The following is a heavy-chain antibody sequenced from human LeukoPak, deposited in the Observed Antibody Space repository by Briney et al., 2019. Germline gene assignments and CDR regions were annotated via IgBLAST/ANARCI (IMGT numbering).Heavy chain of an antibody. CDR3: ARGAYSSGWAYF. J-gene: IGHJ4*01. Sequence: GGSLRLSCAASGFTFSDYSMNWVRQAPGKGLEWVSYISFSVNTKYYGDSVKGRFTISRDNAENSLYLHMDSLRAEDTAVYYCARGAYSSGWAYF. CDR2: ISFSVNTK. V-gene: IGHV3-48*04. CDR1: GFTFSDYS. D-gene: IGHD6-19*01.